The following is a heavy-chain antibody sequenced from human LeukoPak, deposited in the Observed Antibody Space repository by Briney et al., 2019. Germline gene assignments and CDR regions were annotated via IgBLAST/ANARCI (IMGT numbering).Heavy chain of an antibody. J-gene: IGHJ4*02. V-gene: IGHV1-8*03. CDR2: MNPNSGNT. Sequence: GASVKVSCKASGYTFTSYDINWVRQATGQGLEWMGWMNPNSGNTGYAQKFQGRVTITRNTSISTAYMELSSLRSEDTAVYYCARGRMVRGVIIYTHGGYYFDYWGQGTLVTVSS. D-gene: IGHD3-10*01. CDR3: ARGRMVRGVIIYTHGGYYFDY. CDR1: GYTFTSYD.